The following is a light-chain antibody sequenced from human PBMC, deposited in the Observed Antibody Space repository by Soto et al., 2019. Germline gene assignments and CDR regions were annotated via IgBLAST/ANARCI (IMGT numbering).Light chain of an antibody. V-gene: IGLV2-14*01. CDR1: SSDVGAYKY. J-gene: IGLJ1*01. Sequence: QAVLTHSASVSGSPGQSVTISCTGTSSDVGAYKYVSWYQQHPGKAPKLMIYEVSNRPSGVSNRFSGSKSGNTASLTISGLQADDEADYYCNSYAGDIIRFVFGTGTKVTVL. CDR3: NSYAGDIIRFV. CDR2: EVS.